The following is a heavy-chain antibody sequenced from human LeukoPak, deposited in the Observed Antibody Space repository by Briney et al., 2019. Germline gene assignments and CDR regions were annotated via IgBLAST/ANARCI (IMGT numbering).Heavy chain of an antibody. CDR2: FDPEDGET. CDR1: GYTLTELS. V-gene: IGHV1-24*01. CDR3: ATSGYRSSWYYFDY. D-gene: IGHD6-13*01. J-gene: IGHJ4*02. Sequence: GASVKVSCKVSGYTLTELSMHWVRQAPGKGLEWMGGFDPEDGETIYAQKFQGRVTMTEDTSTDTAYMELSSLRSEDTAVYYCATSGYRSSWYYFDYWGQGTLVTVSS.